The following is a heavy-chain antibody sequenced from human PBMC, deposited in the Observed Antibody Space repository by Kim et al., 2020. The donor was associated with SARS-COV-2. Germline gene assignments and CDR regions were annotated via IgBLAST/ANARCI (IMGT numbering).Heavy chain of an antibody. D-gene: IGHD6-19*01. CDR3: ARQYSSGWDPFDY. Sequence: SETLSLTCTVSGGSISSYYWSWIRQPPGKGLEWIGYIYYSGSTNYNPSLKSRVTISVDTSKNQFSLKLSSVTAADTAVYYCARQYSSGWDPFDYWGQGTLVTVSS. J-gene: IGHJ4*02. V-gene: IGHV4-59*08. CDR2: IYYSGST. CDR1: GGSISSYY.